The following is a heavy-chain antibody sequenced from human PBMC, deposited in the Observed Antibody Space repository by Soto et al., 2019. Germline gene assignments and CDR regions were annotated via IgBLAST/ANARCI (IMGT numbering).Heavy chain of an antibody. V-gene: IGHV3-13*01. Sequence: EVQLVESGGGLVQPGGSLRLSCAASGFTFSSYDMHWVRQATGKGLEWVSAIGTACDTYYPGSVKGRFTISRENAKNSLYLQMNSLRAGDTAVYYCARAVPLEDCSGGSCYSVAYWFDPWGQGTLVTVSS. CDR1: GFTFSSYD. J-gene: IGHJ5*02. D-gene: IGHD2-15*01. CDR2: IGTACDT. CDR3: ARAVPLEDCSGGSCYSVAYWFDP.